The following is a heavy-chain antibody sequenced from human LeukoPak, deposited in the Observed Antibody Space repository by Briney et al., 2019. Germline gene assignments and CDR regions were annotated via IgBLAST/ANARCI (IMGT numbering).Heavy chain of an antibody. CDR1: GYTFTNYL. Sequence: ASVKVSCKASGYTFTNYLLHWVRQAPGQGLEWAGRITPSVDTTNYAQKFRDRVTMTRDTSTSTVYMELSSLRSEDTAVYHCVREESGGYFDYWGQGTLVTVSS. CDR3: VREESGGYFDY. D-gene: IGHD2-8*02. V-gene: IGHV1-46*01. CDR2: ITPSVDTT. J-gene: IGHJ4*02.